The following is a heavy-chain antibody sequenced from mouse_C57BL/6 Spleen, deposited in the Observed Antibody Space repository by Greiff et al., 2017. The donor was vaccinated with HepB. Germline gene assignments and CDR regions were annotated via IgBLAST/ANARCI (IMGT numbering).Heavy chain of an antibody. D-gene: IGHD2-4*01. CDR3: ARYDYGSMDY. Sequence: EVKLVESGPELVKPGASVKISCKASGYSFTGYYMNWVKQSPEKSLEWIGEINPSTGGTTYNQKFKAKATLTVDKSSSTAYMQLKSLTSEDSAVYYCARYDYGSMDYWGQGTSVTVSS. CDR2: INPSTGGT. CDR1: GYSFTGYY. V-gene: IGHV1-42*01. J-gene: IGHJ4*01.